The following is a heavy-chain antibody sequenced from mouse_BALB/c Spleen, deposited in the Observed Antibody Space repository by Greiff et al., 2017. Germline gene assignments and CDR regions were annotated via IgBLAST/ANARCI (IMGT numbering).Heavy chain of an antibody. J-gene: IGHJ2*01. V-gene: IGHV1-54*01. D-gene: IGHD1-1*01. CDR3: ARSDYYGSSPHFDY. CDR1: GYAFTNYL. CDR2: INPGSGGT. Sequence: QVQLQQSGAELVRPGTSVKVSCKASGYAFTNYLIEWVKQRPGQGLEWIGVINPGSGGTNYNEKFKGMATLTADKSSSTAYMQLSSLTSDDSAVYFCARSDYYGSSPHFDYWGQGTTLTVSS.